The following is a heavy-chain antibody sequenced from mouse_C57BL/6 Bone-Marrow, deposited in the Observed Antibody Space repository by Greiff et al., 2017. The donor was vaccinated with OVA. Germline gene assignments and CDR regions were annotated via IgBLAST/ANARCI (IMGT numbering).Heavy chain of an antibody. V-gene: IGHV1-76*01. CDR2: IYPGSGNT. CDR1: GYPFPDHY. D-gene: IGHD2-3*01. CDR3: ARDDGYFFEY. J-gene: IGHJ2*01. Sequence: VQLQQSGAEVVRPGASVKLSCKASGYPFPDHYINWVQQRPGQGLEWIARIYPGSGNTYYTEKFKGKATLTAEKSSNTAYMQLSSLTSEDSAVYFCARDDGYFFEYRGQGTTLTVSS.